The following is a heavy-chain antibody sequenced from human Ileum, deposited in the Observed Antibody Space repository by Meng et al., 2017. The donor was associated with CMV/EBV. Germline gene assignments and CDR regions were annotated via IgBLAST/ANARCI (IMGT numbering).Heavy chain of an antibody. D-gene: IGHD6-19*01. CDR3: AKDRSSGWSAFDP. CDR1: GFTFSDYM. J-gene: IGHJ5*02. V-gene: IGHV3-23*01. CDR2: ISGNGYVT. Sequence: ADGFTFSDYMINWVRQAPGKGLQWVSSISGNGYVTHYAESVKGRFTISRDNSKNTVFLQMNNLGAEDAAIYYCAKDRSSGWSAFDPWGQGTLVTVSS.